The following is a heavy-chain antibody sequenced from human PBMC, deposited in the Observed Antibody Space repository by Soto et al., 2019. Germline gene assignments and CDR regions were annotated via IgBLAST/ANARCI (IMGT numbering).Heavy chain of an antibody. V-gene: IGHV1-3*01. Sequence: QVQLVQSGAEVKRPGASVKVSCKASGYTFTSYAMHWVRQAPGQRPEWMGWINAGNGNTKYSQNFPDRITFTRDTSASTIYMDLRRLRAEDPAVYYCAIGNTAPADYLGQGTLVTVSS. CDR1: GYTFTSYA. CDR3: AIGNTAPADY. CDR2: INAGNGNT. J-gene: IGHJ4*02.